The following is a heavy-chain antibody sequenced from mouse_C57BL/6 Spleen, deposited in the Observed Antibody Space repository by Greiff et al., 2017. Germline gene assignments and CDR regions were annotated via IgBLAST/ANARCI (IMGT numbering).Heavy chain of an antibody. CDR2: IYPGDGDT. Sequence: QVQLQQSGAELVKPGASVKISCKASGYAFSSYWMNWVKQRPGKGLEWIGQIYPGDGDTNYNGKFKGKATLTADKSSSTAYMQLSSLTSEDSAVYFCARSYYYGSSYDYAMDYWGQRTSVNGPS. J-gene: IGHJ4*01. CDR3: ARSYYYGSSYDYAMDY. D-gene: IGHD1-1*01. CDR1: GYAFSSYW. V-gene: IGHV1-80*01.